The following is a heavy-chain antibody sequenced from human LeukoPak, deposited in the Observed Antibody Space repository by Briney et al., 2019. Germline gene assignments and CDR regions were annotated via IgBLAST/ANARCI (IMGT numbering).Heavy chain of an antibody. CDR1: GGSISSSSYY. D-gene: IGHD6-19*01. J-gene: IGHJ6*02. Sequence: SETLSLTCTVSGGSISSSSYYWGWIRQPPGKGLEWIGSIYYSGSTYYNPSLKSRVTISVDTSKNQFSLKLSSVTAADTAVYYCARALSSGHNLYYYYGMDVWGQGTTVTVSS. CDR3: ARALSSGHNLYYYYGMDV. CDR2: IYYSGST. V-gene: IGHV4-39*07.